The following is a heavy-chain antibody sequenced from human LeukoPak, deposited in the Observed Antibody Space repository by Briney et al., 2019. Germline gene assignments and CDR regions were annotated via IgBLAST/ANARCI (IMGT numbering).Heavy chain of an antibody. CDR1: GFTFSSYA. CDR2: ILDSGGRT. Sequence: GGSLRLSCAASGFTFSSYAMRWVRQAPGKGLEWGSDILDSGGRTYYADSVKGRFTISRDNSKNTLYLQMNSLRADDTAVYYCANGRCSSTICSGDYWGQGTLVTVSS. CDR3: ANGRCSSTICSGDY. J-gene: IGHJ4*02. D-gene: IGHD2-2*01. V-gene: IGHV3-23*01.